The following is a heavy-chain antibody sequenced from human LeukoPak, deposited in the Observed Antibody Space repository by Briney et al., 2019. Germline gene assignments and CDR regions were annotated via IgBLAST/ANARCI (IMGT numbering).Heavy chain of an antibody. V-gene: IGHV3-48*04. J-gene: IGHJ4*02. D-gene: IGHD3-10*01. CDR3: ARDGGATMVRGVATYDS. CDR2: ISRSSSTI. Sequence: GGSLRLSCAASGFTFSRYSMNWVRQAPGKGLEWVSYISRSSSTIHYADSVEGRFTISRDNAKSSLFLQMNSLRAEDTAVYYCARDGGATMVRGVATYDSWGQGTLVTVSS. CDR1: GFTFSRYS.